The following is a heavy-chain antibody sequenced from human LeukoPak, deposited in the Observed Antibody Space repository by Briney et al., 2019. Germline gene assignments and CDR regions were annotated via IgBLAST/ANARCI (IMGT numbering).Heavy chain of an antibody. V-gene: IGHV4-39*07. CDR3: ARVGRDSSGYSIDY. Sequence: PSETLSLTCTVSGGSISSSSYYWGWIRQPPGKGLEWIGSIYYSGSTYYNPSLKSRVTISVDTFKNQFSLKLSSVTAADTAVYYCARVGRDSSGYSIDYWGQGTLVTVSS. D-gene: IGHD3-22*01. CDR2: IYYSGST. J-gene: IGHJ4*02. CDR1: GGSISSSSYY.